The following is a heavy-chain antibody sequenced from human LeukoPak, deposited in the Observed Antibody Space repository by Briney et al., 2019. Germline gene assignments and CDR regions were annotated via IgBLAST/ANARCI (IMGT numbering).Heavy chain of an antibody. Sequence: GGSLRLSCAASGFTFSSYAMSWVRQAPGKGLVWVSHINSGGSSSNYADSVKGRFTISRDNAKNTLYMQMNSLRAEDTAVYFCARGQMIDYWGQGTLVTVSS. J-gene: IGHJ4*02. V-gene: IGHV3-74*01. D-gene: IGHD5-24*01. CDR3: ARGQMIDY. CDR1: GFTFSSYA. CDR2: INSGGSSS.